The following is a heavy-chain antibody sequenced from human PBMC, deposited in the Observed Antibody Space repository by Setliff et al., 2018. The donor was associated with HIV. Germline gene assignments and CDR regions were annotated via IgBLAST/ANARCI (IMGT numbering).Heavy chain of an antibody. D-gene: IGHD2-15*01. V-gene: IGHV4-59*04. CDR2: VHYTGNT. CDR1: GGSISSYY. J-gene: IGHJ4*02. CDR3: AREADRIDF. Sequence: NPSETLSLTCTVSGGSISSYYWSWIRQPPGKGLEWIGTVHYTGNTYHNPSLKSRVTISVEVSKNQISLKLTAVTAADSAVYYCAREADRIDFWGQGTLVTVSS.